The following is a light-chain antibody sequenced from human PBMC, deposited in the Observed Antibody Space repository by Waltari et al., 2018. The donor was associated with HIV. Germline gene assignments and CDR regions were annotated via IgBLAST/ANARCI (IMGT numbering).Light chain of an antibody. CDR1: SSNIGRNY. Sequence: QSVLTQPPSASGTPGQRVTISCSGSSSNIGRNYVNWYQHLPGTAPKLRIYRNNPHHAGVPDRFAGSKSGTSASLAISGLRSEDEGDYYCATLDDSLSCSVFGGGTKLTVL. CDR2: RNN. V-gene: IGLV1-47*01. J-gene: IGLJ2*01. CDR3: ATLDDSLSCSV.